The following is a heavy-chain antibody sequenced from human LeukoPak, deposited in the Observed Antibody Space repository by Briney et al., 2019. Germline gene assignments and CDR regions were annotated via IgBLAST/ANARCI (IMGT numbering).Heavy chain of an antibody. CDR2: INPNSGGT. V-gene: IGHV1-2*02. CDR1: GYTFTGYY. CDR3: TTSYYYDSSGYYYLPS. Sequence: GASVKASCKASGYTFTGYYMHWVRQAPGQGLEWMGWINPNSGGTNYAQKFQGRVTMTRDTSISTAYMELSRLRSDDTAVYYCTTSYYYDSSGYYYLPSWGQGTLVTVSS. D-gene: IGHD3-22*01. J-gene: IGHJ4*02.